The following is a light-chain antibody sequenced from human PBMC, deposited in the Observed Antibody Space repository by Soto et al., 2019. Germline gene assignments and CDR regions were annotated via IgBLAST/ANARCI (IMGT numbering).Light chain of an antibody. CDR1: QSIHTS. CDR3: QQRNVWPPIT. V-gene: IGKV3-11*01. Sequence: VLTQSPATLSLSPGERATLSCRASQSIHTSLAWYQQKPGQPPRLVVYDSTLRANGVPDRFGGSRSGTEFTLTIKSREPEDVAVDYCQQRNVWPPITFGQGTQLEIK. J-gene: IGKJ5*01. CDR2: DST.